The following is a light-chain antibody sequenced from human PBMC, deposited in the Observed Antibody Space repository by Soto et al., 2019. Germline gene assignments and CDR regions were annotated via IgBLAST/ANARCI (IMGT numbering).Light chain of an antibody. Sequence: DIQMTQSPSTLSASVGDRVTITCGASQSISSWLAWYQRKPGKAPKLLIYDASSLESGVPSRFSGSGSGTEFTLTISSLQPDDFATYYCQQYNSYSWTFGQGTKVDIK. V-gene: IGKV1-5*01. CDR1: QSISSW. CDR2: DAS. CDR3: QQYNSYSWT. J-gene: IGKJ1*01.